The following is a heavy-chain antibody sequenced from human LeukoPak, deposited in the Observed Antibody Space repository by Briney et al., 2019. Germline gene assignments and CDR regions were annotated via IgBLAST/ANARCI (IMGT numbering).Heavy chain of an antibody. V-gene: IGHV3-48*03. D-gene: IGHD3/OR15-3a*01. CDR1: GFTFSSYE. Sequence: GGSLRLSCVASGFTFSSYEMNWVRQAPGKGLEWVAYISGSGSPIYYADSVRGRFTISRDNAKNSLYLQMNSLRAEDTAVYYCARDAYGAWTSDWGRGTLVTVSS. J-gene: IGHJ4*02. CDR2: ISGSGSPI. CDR3: ARDAYGAWTSD.